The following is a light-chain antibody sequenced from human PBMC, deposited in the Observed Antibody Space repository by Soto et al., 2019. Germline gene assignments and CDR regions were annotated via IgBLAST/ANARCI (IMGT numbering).Light chain of an antibody. J-gene: IGKJ5*01. V-gene: IGKV3-11*01. CDR3: QQRNNWPPSIS. Sequence: EIVLTQSPATLSLSPGERATLSCRASQSGNTYLAWYQQKPGQAPRLLIYDASNRATGIPARFSGSGSGTDFTLTISSLEPVDFAVYYCQQRNNWPPSISFGQGTRLEIK. CDR1: QSGNTY. CDR2: DAS.